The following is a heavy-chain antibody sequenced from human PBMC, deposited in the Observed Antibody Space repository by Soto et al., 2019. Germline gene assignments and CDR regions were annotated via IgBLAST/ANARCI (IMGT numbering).Heavy chain of an antibody. Sequence: SETLSLTCTVPGGSISSSSYYWGWIRQPPGKGLEWIGSIYYSGSTYYNPSLKSRVTISVDTSKNQFSLKLSSVTAADTAVYYCARRGGLVYYYYYGMDVWGQGTTVTVSS. D-gene: IGHD3-3*01. CDR3: ARRGGLVYYYYYGMDV. V-gene: IGHV4-39*01. J-gene: IGHJ6*02. CDR2: IYYSGST. CDR1: GGSISSSSYY.